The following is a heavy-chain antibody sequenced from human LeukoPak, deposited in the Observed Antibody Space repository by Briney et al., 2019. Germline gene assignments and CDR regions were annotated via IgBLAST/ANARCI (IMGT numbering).Heavy chain of an antibody. D-gene: IGHD2-2*01. Sequence: SETLSLTCAVYGGSFSGYYWSWIRQPPGKGLEWIGEINHSGSTNYNPSLKSRVTISVDTPKNQFSLKLSSVTAADTAVYYCARGRYCSSTSCFKYYFDYWGQGTLVTASS. J-gene: IGHJ4*02. CDR2: INHSGST. V-gene: IGHV4-34*01. CDR3: ARGRYCSSTSCFKYYFDY. CDR1: GGSFSGYY.